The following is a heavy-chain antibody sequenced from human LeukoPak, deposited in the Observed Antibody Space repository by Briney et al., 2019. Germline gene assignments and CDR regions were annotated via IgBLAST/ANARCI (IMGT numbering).Heavy chain of an antibody. CDR3: ASSIAVAGTPQYYFDY. J-gene: IGHJ4*02. V-gene: IGHV4-4*02. Sequence: SGTLSLTCAVSGGSISSSNWWSWVRQPPGKGLGWIGEIYHSGSTNYNPSLKSRVTISVDKSKNQFSLKLSSVTAADTAVYYCASSIAVAGTPQYYFDYWGQGTLVTVSS. CDR2: IYHSGST. D-gene: IGHD6-19*01. CDR1: GGSISSSNW.